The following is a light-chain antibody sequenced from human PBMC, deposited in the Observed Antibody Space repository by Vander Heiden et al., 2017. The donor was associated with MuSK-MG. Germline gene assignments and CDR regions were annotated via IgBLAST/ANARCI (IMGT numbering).Light chain of an antibody. CDR2: DAS. V-gene: IGKV1-33*01. J-gene: IGKJ5*01. CDR3: QKYDSPPIA. Sequence: DIQMTQSPSSLSASVGDRVTITCQASQDISKYLNWYQQKPGKAPKLLIYDASNLETGVPSRFSGSGFGTNFTLTISGLQPEDVATYYCQKYDSPPIAFGGGTSLEMK. CDR1: QDISKY.